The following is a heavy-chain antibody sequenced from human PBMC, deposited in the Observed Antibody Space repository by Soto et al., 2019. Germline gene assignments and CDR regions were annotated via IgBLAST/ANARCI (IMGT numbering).Heavy chain of an antibody. CDR2: IYYSGST. D-gene: IGHD3-16*01. V-gene: IGHV4-31*03. Sequence: SETLSPTCTVSGGSIRSGSHYWSWIRQHPGKGLEWIGYIYYSGSTYYNPSLKSRITISISTSKNQFSLKLTSVTAADTAVYYCAREGGDGIDYWGQGTLVTVSS. CDR3: AREGGDGIDY. J-gene: IGHJ4*02. CDR1: GGSIRSGSHY.